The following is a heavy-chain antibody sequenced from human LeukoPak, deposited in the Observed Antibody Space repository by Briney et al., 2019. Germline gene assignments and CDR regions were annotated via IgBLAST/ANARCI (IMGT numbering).Heavy chain of an antibody. Sequence: GGSLRLSCAASGFTFSSYAMSWVRQAPGKGLEWVSVLYSGGNTYYADSVKGRFTISRDNSKNTLYLQMNSLRAEDTAVYFCAKIAAAYFDYWGQGTLVTVSS. CDR1: GFTFSSYA. D-gene: IGHD6-13*01. V-gene: IGHV3-23*03. J-gene: IGHJ4*02. CDR2: LYSGGNT. CDR3: AKIAAAYFDY.